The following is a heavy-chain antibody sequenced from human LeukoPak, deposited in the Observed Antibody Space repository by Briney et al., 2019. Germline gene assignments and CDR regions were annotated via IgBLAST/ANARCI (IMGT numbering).Heavy chain of an antibody. CDR1: GGSISSGSYY. J-gene: IGHJ4*02. CDR3: AKSREYSPGWYCFDN. Sequence: SQTLSLTCTVSGGSISSGSYYWSWIRQPAGKGLEWIGRIYTSGSTNYNPSLKSRVTISVDTSKNQFSLRLTSVTAADTAVYYCAKSREYSPGWYCFDNWGQGTLVTVSS. V-gene: IGHV4-61*02. D-gene: IGHD6-19*01. CDR2: IYTSGST.